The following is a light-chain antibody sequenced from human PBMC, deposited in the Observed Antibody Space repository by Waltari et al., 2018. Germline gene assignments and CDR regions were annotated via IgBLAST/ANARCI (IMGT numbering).Light chain of an antibody. CDR1: HNNLGNQG. V-gene: IGLV10-54*04. Sequence: QAGLTQPPSVSSALGQTATVTSPRTHNNLGNQGVSWQHHHQGYPPKLLSYRNDNRPSGISERFSASRSGNTASLTITGLQPDDEADYYCSSWDKNLVAVVFGGGTKVTVL. CDR3: SSWDKNLVAVV. CDR2: RND. J-gene: IGLJ3*02.